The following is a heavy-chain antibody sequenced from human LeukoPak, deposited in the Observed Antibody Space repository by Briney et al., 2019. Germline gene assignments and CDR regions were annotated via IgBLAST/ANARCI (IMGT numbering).Heavy chain of an antibody. CDR3: ARGPKYYYDSSGYYYVDY. V-gene: IGHV4-59*01. CDR2: IYYSGST. Sequence: SETLSLTCTVSGGSISSYYWSWIRQPPGKGLEWIGYIYYSGSTNYNPSLKSRVTISVDTSKNQFSLKLSSVTAADTAVYYCARGPKYYYDSSGYYYVDYWGQGTLVTVSS. J-gene: IGHJ4*02. CDR1: GGSISSYY. D-gene: IGHD3-22*01.